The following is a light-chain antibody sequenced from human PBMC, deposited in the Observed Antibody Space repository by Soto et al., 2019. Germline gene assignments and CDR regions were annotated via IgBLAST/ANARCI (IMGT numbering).Light chain of an antibody. V-gene: IGLV1-40*01. CDR1: FSNIGSNY. CDR3: QSYDISLRAYV. CDR2: GNS. J-gene: IGLJ1*01. Sequence: QSVLTQPPSASGTPGQRVTISCSGRFSNIGSNYVYWYQQLPRTAPKLLIYGNSNRPLGVSDRFSGSKSGTSASLAITGLQAEDEADYYCQSYDISLRAYVFGNGTKVTVL.